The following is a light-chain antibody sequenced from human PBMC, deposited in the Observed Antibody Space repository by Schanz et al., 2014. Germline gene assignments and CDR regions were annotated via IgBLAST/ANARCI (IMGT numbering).Light chain of an antibody. CDR1: SSDVGGYTY. Sequence: QSVLTQPASVSGSPGQSITISCTGASSDVGGYTYVSWFQQHPGRAPKLLIYDVSNRPSGVSDRFSGSKSGNTASLTISGLQAEDEADYYCTSYTGSGTLWVFGGGTKLTVL. CDR3: TSYTGSGTLWV. J-gene: IGLJ3*02. V-gene: IGLV2-14*03. CDR2: DVS.